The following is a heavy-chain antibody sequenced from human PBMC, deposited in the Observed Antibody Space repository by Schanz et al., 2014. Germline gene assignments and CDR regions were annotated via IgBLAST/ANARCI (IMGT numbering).Heavy chain of an antibody. CDR1: GFTFSSYN. CDR2: ISPSSSYI. D-gene: IGHD2-15*01. V-gene: IGHV3-21*01. J-gene: IGHJ6*02. CDR3: ARVELSVYYYAMDV. Sequence: DVQLVESGGTLVRPGDSLRLSCAASGFTFSSYNINWVRQAPGKGLEYISSISPSSSYIYYADSVKGRFTISRDNAKNSLYLQMNSLRAEDAAVYYCARVELSVYYYAMDVWGQGTTVTVSS.